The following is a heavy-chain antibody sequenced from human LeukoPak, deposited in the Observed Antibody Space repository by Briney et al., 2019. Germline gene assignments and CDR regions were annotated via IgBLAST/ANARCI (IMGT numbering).Heavy chain of an antibody. J-gene: IGHJ4*02. Sequence: SETLSLTCTVSGGSISSSSYYWGWIRQPPGKGLEWIGSIYYSGSTYYNPSLKSRVTISVDTSKNQFSLKLSSVTAADTAVYYCARARRTQTHYYDSSGYYSTVYFDYWGQGTLVTVSS. CDR3: ARARRTQTHYYDSSGYYSTVYFDY. CDR1: GGSISSSSYY. CDR2: IYYSGST. D-gene: IGHD3-22*01. V-gene: IGHV4-39*07.